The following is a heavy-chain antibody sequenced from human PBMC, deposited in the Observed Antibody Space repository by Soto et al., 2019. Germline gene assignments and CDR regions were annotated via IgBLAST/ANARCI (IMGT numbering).Heavy chain of an antibody. V-gene: IGHV3-64*01. CDR3: ARVFSTTSCYGAFDT. CDR1: GFTFSTYA. CDR2: ISGDGRST. D-gene: IGHD2-2*01. J-gene: IGHJ3*02. Sequence: EVQLVESGGGLVQPGGSLRLSCAASGFTFSTYAMHWVRQAPGKGLEYVSLISGDGRSTYYANSVKGRFTISRDNSKNTLYLQMGSLRAEDMAVYYCARVFSTTSCYGAFDTWGQGTMVIVSS.